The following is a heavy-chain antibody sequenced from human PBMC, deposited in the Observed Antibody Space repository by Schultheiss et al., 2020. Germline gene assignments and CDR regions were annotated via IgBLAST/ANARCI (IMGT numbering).Heavy chain of an antibody. CDR1: GGSITNYY. CDR2: IYYSGST. CDR3: ARRGDMDV. V-gene: IGHV4-59*08. Sequence: SETLSLTCTVSGGSITNYYWSWIRQPPGKGLEWIGYIYYSGSTDYNPSLKSRVTISVDTSKNQFSLQLSSVTAADTAVYYCARRGDMDVWGQGTTVTVSS. J-gene: IGHJ6*02.